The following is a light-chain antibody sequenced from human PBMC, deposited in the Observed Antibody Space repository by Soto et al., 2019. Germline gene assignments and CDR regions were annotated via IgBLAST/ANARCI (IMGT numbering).Light chain of an antibody. J-gene: IGLJ3*02. CDR3: SSYTSSSNWV. Sequence: QSVLTQPASVSGAPGQSITISCTGTSSDVGGYNYVSWYQQHPGKAPKLMIYEVSNRPSGVSNRFSGSKSGNTASLIISGLQAQYEADYYCSSYTSSSNWVFGGGTQLTVL. CDR2: EVS. V-gene: IGLV2-14*01. CDR1: SSDVGGYNY.